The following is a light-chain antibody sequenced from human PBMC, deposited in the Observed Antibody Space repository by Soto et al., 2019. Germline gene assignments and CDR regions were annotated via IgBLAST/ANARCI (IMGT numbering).Light chain of an antibody. Sequence: QSVLTQPPSVSGAPGPRVTISCTGSSSNIGAGHDVHWYQHLPGTAPKLLIYGNSNRPSGVPDRFSGSKSGTSASLAITGLQAEDEADYYCQSYDSSLSGSEVFGTGTKLTVL. CDR1: SSNIGAGHD. J-gene: IGLJ1*01. CDR2: GNS. CDR3: QSYDSSLSGSEV. V-gene: IGLV1-40*01.